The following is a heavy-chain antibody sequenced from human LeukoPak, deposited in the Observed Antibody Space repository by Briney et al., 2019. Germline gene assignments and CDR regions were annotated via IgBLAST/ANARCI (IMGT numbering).Heavy chain of an antibody. Sequence: SETLSLTCAVYGGSFRDYYWSWIRHPPGKGLEWIGGINHDGTTNYNPSLKSRVIMSVDASKSQFFLTLTPVTAADTAVYYCPREGAYTNFVNRFDAWGQGTLVTVSS. CDR2: INHDGTT. CDR1: GGSFRDYY. J-gene: IGHJ5*02. V-gene: IGHV4-34*01. CDR3: PREGAYTNFVNRFDA. D-gene: IGHD2-2*02.